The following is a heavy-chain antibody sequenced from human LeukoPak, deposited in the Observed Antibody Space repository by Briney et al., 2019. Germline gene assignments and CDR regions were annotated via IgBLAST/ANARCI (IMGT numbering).Heavy chain of an antibody. J-gene: IGHJ4*02. V-gene: IGHV3-30*04. D-gene: IGHD5-24*01. Sequence: PGGSLRLSCAASGFTFSSYAMHWVRQAPGKGLEWVAVISYDGSNKYYADSVKGRFTISRDNSKNTLYLQMNSLRAEDTAVYYCARVGDQDGYNTYNDYWGQGTLVTVSS. CDR2: ISYDGSNK. CDR1: GFTFSSYA. CDR3: ARVGDQDGYNTYNDY.